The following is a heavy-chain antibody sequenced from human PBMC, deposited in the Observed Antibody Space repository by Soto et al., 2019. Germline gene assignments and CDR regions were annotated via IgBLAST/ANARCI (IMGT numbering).Heavy chain of an antibody. CDR2: INPTGGRT. CDR1: GYTFTSYY. D-gene: IGHD6-19*01. Sequence: ASVKVSCKASGYTFTSYYVHWVRQAPGQGLEWLGIINPTGGRTSYGQKFQGRVTMTRDTSTSTVFMELSSLRSEDTAMYYCARSLGDSSGWDCWGQGTLVTVSS. CDR3: ARSLGDSSGWDC. V-gene: IGHV1-46*01. J-gene: IGHJ4*02.